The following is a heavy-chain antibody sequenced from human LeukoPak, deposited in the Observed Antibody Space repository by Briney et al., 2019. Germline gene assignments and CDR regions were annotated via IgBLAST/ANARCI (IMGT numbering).Heavy chain of an antibody. J-gene: IGHJ4*02. V-gene: IGHV4-4*07. D-gene: IGHD3-16*01. CDR2: IYTSGST. CDR3: ARKGLRLGELYFDY. Sequence: PSETLSLTCTVSGVPISSYYWSWLRQPAGKGLEWIGRIYTSGSTNYNPSLKSRVTMSVDTSKNQFSLKLSSVTAADTAVYYCARKGLRLGELYFDYWGQGTLVTVSA. CDR1: GVPISSYY.